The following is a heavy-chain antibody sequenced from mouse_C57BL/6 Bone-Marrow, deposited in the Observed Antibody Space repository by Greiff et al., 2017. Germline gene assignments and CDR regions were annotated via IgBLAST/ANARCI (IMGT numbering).Heavy chain of an antibody. Sequence: VQLQQSGAELVRPGASVKLSCTASGFNIKDYYMHWVKQRPEQGLEWIGRIDPEDGDTEYAPKFKGKATMTADTSSTTAYLQLSSLTSEDTAVYYCTKPYYGSSCPYFDVWGTGTTVTVSS. CDR3: TKPYYGSSCPYFDV. V-gene: IGHV14-1*01. CDR2: IDPEDGDT. D-gene: IGHD1-1*01. CDR1: GFNIKDYY. J-gene: IGHJ1*03.